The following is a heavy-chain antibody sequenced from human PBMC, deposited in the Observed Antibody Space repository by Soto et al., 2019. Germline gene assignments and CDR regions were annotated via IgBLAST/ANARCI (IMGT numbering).Heavy chain of an antibody. V-gene: IGHV1-46*01. Sequence: ASVKVSCKXSGYTFTSYYMHWVRQAPGQGLEWMGIINPSGGSTSYAQKFQGRVTMTRDTSTSTVYMELSSLRSEDTAVYYCARDPSLITMVRGVIITDYYYGMDVWGQGTTVTVSS. J-gene: IGHJ6*02. CDR3: ARDPSLITMVRGVIITDYYYGMDV. D-gene: IGHD3-10*01. CDR2: INPSGGST. CDR1: GYTFTSYY.